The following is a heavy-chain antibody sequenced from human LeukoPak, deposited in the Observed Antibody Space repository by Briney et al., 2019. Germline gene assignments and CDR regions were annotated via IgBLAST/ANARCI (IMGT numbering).Heavy chain of an antibody. V-gene: IGHV1-18*01. Sequence: ASVKVSCKASGYTFTSYGISWVRQAPGQGLEWMGWISAYNGNTNYAQKLQGRVTMTTDTSTSTAYMELRSLRSDDTAVYYCARVFPGVVVAASDYYYYGMDVWGQGTTVTVSS. J-gene: IGHJ6*02. CDR1: GYTFTSYG. CDR3: ARVFPGVVVAASDYYYYGMDV. D-gene: IGHD2-15*01. CDR2: ISAYNGNT.